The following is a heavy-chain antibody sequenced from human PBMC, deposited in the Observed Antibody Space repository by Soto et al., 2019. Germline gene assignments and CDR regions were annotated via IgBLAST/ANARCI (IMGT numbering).Heavy chain of an antibody. CDR1: GGSISSYY. D-gene: IGHD6-13*01. CDR2: IHTTDGT. V-gene: IGHV4-4*07. CDR3: ARALSSAAGLYFDF. Sequence: SETLSLTCTVSGGSISSYYWSWIRQPAGKGMEWIGRIHTTDGTNYNPSLKSRVTMSTDTSNNQFSLKLSSLTAADTAVYYCARALSSAAGLYFDFWGQGTLVTVSS. J-gene: IGHJ4*02.